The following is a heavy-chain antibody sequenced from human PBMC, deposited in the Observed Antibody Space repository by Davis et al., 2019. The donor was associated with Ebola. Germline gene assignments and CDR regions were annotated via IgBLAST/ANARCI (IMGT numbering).Heavy chain of an antibody. J-gene: IGHJ4*02. CDR3: ARMRYYDFWSGYYETFDY. Sequence: ASVKVSCKASGYTFTSYGISWVRQAPGQGLEWMGWISAYNGNTNYAQKLQGRVTMTTDTSTSTAYMELRSLRSDDTAVYYCARMRYYDFWSGYYETFDYWGQGTLVTVSS. CDR1: GYTFTSYG. CDR2: ISAYNGNT. V-gene: IGHV1-18*01. D-gene: IGHD3-3*01.